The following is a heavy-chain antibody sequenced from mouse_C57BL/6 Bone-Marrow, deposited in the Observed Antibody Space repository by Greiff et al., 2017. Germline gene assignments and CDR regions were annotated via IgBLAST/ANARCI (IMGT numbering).Heavy chain of an antibody. CDR3: TRYLNDYDEVDF. V-gene: IGHV5-9-1*02. CDR2: ISNGGGYI. J-gene: IGHJ2*01. CDR1: GFTFSSYA. D-gene: IGHD2-4*01. Sequence: EVQLVQSGDGLVKPGASLKLSCAASGFTFSSYAMSWVRQTPEKRLEWVAYISNGGGYIYYADTVKGRVTISRDNARNTLYLQMSSLKSEDTAMYYCTRYLNDYDEVDFWGQGTTLTVSS.